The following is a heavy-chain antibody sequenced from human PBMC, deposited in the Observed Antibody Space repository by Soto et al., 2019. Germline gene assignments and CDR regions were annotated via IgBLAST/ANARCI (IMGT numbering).Heavy chain of an antibody. J-gene: IGHJ4*02. CDR1: GFGLSTYA. CDR3: ALPSCGGDCYSPFDY. V-gene: IGHV3-23*01. Sequence: ELQLLESGGGFVQPGGSLRLSCTASGFGLSTYAICWVRQAPGKGLEWVSVISANSGNTDYADSVKGRFTISRDKSENTVFLQMNRLRAEDTAVYYCALPSCGGDCYSPFDYWGQGTLVTVSS. D-gene: IGHD2-21*02. CDR2: ISANSGNT.